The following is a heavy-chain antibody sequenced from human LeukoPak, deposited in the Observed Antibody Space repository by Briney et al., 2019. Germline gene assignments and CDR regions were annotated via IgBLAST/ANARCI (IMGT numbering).Heavy chain of an antibody. CDR1: GGSITHYY. J-gene: IGHJ3*02. Sequence: PSETLSLTCTVSGGSITHYYWTWIQQPPGKTLEWIGYSYYSGSTKYNPSLKSRVTISVDTSNNQFSLNLRSVTAADTAVYYCATTTSGGDAFDIWGQGTMVTVSS. CDR3: ATTTSGGDAFDI. V-gene: IGHV4-59*01. D-gene: IGHD1-26*01. CDR2: SYYSGST.